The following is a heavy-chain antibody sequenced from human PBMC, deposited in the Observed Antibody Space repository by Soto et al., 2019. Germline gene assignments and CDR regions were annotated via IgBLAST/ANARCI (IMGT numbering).Heavy chain of an antibody. D-gene: IGHD2-15*01. Sequence: PSETLSLTCTVSGGSISSGGYYWSWIRQHPGKGLEWIGYIYYSGSTYYNPSLRSRVTISVDTSKSQFSLNLSFVTAADTAVYYCATMGTPATGLYFFDYWGQGSLVTVSS. J-gene: IGHJ4*02. V-gene: IGHV4-30-4*08. CDR2: IYYSGST. CDR1: GGSISSGGYY. CDR3: ATMGTPATGLYFFDY.